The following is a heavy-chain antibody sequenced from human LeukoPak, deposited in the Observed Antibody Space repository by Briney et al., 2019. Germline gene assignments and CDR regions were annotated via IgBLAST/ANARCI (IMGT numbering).Heavy chain of an antibody. J-gene: IGHJ4*02. CDR1: GFTFSSYT. CDR3: ARVSDSAFDY. V-gene: IGHV3-30*04. Sequence: PGGSLRLSCAASGFTFSSYTIHWVRQAPGKGLEWVAVFSYDGSNEYYADSVKGRFTISRDNSKNTLYLQMNGLRAEDTAVYYCARVSDSAFDYWGQGTLVTVSS. CDR2: FSYDGSNE.